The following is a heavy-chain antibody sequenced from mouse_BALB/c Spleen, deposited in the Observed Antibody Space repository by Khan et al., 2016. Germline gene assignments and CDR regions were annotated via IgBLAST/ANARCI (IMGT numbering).Heavy chain of an antibody. CDR3: ARRGQEGLPDY. CDR2: IYPGSDYT. J-gene: IGHJ2*01. V-gene: IGHV1-4*01. CDR1: GYTFTGYT. D-gene: IGHD3-3*01. Sequence: VQLQESGTELARPGASVRMSCKASGYTFTGYTMLWIKQRPGQGLEWIGNIYPGSDYTNYNQKFKDKATMTADKSSSTAYMQLNSLTSEDSAVYYCARRGQEGLPDYWGQGTTLTVSS.